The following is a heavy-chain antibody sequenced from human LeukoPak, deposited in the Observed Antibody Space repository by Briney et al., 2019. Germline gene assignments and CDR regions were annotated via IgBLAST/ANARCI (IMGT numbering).Heavy chain of an antibody. CDR1: GYTFTSYG. CDR3: ARDFMVAIRGAYYFDY. D-gene: IGHD5-12*01. CDR2: ISAYNGNT. Sequence: ASVKVSCKASGYTFTSYGISWVRQAPGQGLEWMGWISAYNGNTNYAQKLQGRVTMTTDTSTSTAYMELRSLRSDDTAVYYCARDFMVAIRGAYYFDYWGQGTLVTVSS. V-gene: IGHV1-18*04. J-gene: IGHJ4*02.